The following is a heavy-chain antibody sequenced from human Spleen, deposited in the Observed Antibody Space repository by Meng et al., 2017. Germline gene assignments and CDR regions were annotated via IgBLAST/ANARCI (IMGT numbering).Heavy chain of an antibody. Sequence: SETLSLTCTVSGGSISSSSYYWGWIRQPPGKGLEWIGSIYHSGSTYYNPSLKSRVTISVDTSKNQFSLKLTSVTAADTAVYYCARDYSSSFGYWGQGTLVTVSS. D-gene: IGHD6-13*01. CDR3: ARDYSSSFGY. CDR2: IYHSGST. CDR1: GGSISSSSYY. V-gene: IGHV4-39*07. J-gene: IGHJ4*02.